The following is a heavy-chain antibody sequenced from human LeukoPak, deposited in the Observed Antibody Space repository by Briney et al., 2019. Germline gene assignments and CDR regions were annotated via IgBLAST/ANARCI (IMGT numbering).Heavy chain of an antibody. CDR1: GFTFSSYS. CDR3: ARDRYSPYSSGWDLFGY. D-gene: IGHD6-19*01. CDR2: ISSSSSYI. Sequence: GGSLRLSCAASGFTFSSYSMNWVRQAPGKGLEWVSSISSSSSYIYYADSVKGRFTISRDNAKNSLYLQMNSLRAEDTAVYYCARDRYSPYSSGWDLFGYWGQGTLVTVSS. J-gene: IGHJ4*02. V-gene: IGHV3-21*01.